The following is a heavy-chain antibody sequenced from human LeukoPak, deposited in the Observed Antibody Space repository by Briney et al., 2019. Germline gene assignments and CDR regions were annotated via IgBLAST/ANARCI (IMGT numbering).Heavy chain of an antibody. D-gene: IGHD1-26*01. Sequence: ASVKVSCKASGYTLTRYYMHWVRQAPGQGLEWMGIINPSGGSTSYAQKFQGRVTMTRDTSTSTVYMELSSLRSEDTAVYYCAREEAVGAKFRHAFDVWGQGTMVTVSS. CDR3: AREEAVGAKFRHAFDV. CDR2: INPSGGST. V-gene: IGHV1-46*01. CDR1: GYTLTRYY. J-gene: IGHJ3*01.